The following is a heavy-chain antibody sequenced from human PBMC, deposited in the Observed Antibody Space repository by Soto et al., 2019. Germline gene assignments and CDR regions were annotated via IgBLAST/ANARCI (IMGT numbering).Heavy chain of an antibody. Sequence: VQLVQSGAEVKKPGSSVKVSCKASGGTFSSYTISWVRQAPGQGLEWMGRIIPILGIANYAQKFQGRVTITADKSTSTAYMELSSLRSEDKAVYYCARGTVTAYLFDYWGQGTLVTVSS. J-gene: IGHJ4*02. CDR1: GGTFSSYT. D-gene: IGHD2-8*02. CDR2: IIPILGIA. V-gene: IGHV1-69*02. CDR3: ARGTVTAYLFDY.